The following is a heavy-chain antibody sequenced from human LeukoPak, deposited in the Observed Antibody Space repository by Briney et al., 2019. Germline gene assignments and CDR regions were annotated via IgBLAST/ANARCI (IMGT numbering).Heavy chain of an antibody. V-gene: IGHV3-30*04. J-gene: IGHJ4*02. CDR2: ISYDGSNK. Sequence: PGGSLRLSCAASGFIFSNYAIHWVRQAPGKGLEWVAVISYDGSNKYYADSVKGRFTISRDNSKNTLYLQMNSLRAEDTAVYYCAKDDYYDSSGYSHWGQGTLVTVSS. CDR1: GFIFSNYA. D-gene: IGHD3-22*01. CDR3: AKDDYYDSSGYSH.